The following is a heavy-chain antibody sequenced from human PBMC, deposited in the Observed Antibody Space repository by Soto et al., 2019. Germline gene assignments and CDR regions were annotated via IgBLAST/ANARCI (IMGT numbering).Heavy chain of an antibody. V-gene: IGHV1-69*08. D-gene: IGHD3-10*01. Sequence: QVQLVQSGAVVKKPGSSVKVSSKASGGTFSSYTISWVRQAPGQGLEWMGRIIPILGIANYAQKFQGRVTITADKSTSTAYMELSSLRSEDTAVYYCAREEYYYGSGAFFDYWGQGTLVTVSS. CDR2: IIPILGIA. J-gene: IGHJ4*02. CDR3: AREEYYYGSGAFFDY. CDR1: GGTFSSYT.